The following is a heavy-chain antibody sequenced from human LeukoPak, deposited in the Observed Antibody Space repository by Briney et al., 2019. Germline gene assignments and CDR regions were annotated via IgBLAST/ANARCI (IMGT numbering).Heavy chain of an antibody. V-gene: IGHV4-30-2*01. CDR3: ARVGIMIIFGGVPSWFDP. D-gene: IGHD3-16*01. Sequence: SETLSLTCTVSDGSISSGAYSWNWIRQPPGRGLEWVGYIYHGGSPYYNPSLKSRVTISVDWSKNQFSLSLSSVTAADTAVYYCARVGIMIIFGGVPSWFDPWGQGTLVTVSS. CDR1: DGSISSGAYS. J-gene: IGHJ5*02. CDR2: IYHGGSP.